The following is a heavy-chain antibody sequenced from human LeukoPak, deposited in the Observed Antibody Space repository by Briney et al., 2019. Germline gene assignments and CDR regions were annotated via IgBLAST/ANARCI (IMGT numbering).Heavy chain of an antibody. D-gene: IGHD3-3*01. J-gene: IGHJ1*01. V-gene: IGHV4-30-4*08. CDR1: GGSISSGDYY. Sequence: PSQTLSLTCTVSGGSISSGDYYWSWIRQPPGRGREWIGYIYYSGSIYYNPTLKSRVTISVDTSKHQFSLKLSSVTAAATAVYYCARVGIYPTIFGVGPEYFQHWGQGNLVTVSS. CDR2: IYYSGSI. CDR3: ARVGIYPTIFGVGPEYFQH.